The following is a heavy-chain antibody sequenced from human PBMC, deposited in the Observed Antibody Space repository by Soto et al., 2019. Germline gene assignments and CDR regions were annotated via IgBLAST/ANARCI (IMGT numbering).Heavy chain of an antibody. Sequence: ASVKVSCKASGYTFTSHGISWVRQAPGQGLEWMGWISAYNGKTNYAQKLQGRVTMTTDTSTSTAYMELRSLRSDDTAVYYCAIDLGYCRTTSCERNWFDPWSQGTLVTVSS. CDR1: GYTFTSHG. D-gene: IGHD2-2*01. V-gene: IGHV1-18*01. CDR3: AIDLGYCRTTSCERNWFDP. CDR2: ISAYNGKT. J-gene: IGHJ5*02.